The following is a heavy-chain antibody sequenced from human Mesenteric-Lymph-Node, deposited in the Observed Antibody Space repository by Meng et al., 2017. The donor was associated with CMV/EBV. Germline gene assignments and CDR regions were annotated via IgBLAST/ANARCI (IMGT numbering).Heavy chain of an antibody. CDR2: ISYDGSNK. CDR1: GFTFSRYT. Sequence: GESLKISCAASGFTFSRYTMHWVRQAPGKGLEWVAVISYDGSNKYYADSVKGRFTISRDNSKNTLYLQMNSLRAEDTAVYYCARERRRPAARSANWFDPWGQGTLVTVSS. CDR3: ARERRRPAARSANWFDP. D-gene: IGHD2-2*01. J-gene: IGHJ5*02. V-gene: IGHV3-30-3*01.